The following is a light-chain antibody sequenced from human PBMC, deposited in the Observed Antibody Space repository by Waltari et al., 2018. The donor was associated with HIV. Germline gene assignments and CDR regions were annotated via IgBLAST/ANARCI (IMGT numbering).Light chain of an antibody. Sequence: QSVLTQPPSGPATPGQTVTIACSGSTSNIGNNFVSGYQRNQGTRHKLLIYNIPSRPSGIPALFSVSKSGPSATLSLPCLQTGDEADYYCATWDPSLHGVLFGGGTSLTAL. CDR1: TSNIGNNF. CDR2: NIP. V-gene: IGLV1-51*01. J-gene: IGLJ2*01. CDR3: ATWDPSLHGVL.